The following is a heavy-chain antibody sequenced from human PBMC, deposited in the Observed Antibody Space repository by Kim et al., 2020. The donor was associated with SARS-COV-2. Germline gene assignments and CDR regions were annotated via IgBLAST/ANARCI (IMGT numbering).Heavy chain of an antibody. D-gene: IGHD3-16*02. V-gene: IGHV4-34*01. CDR1: GGSFSGYY. CDR2: IHHSGST. CDR3: AREENDYVWGSYRSTQLDY. Sequence: SETLSLTCAVYGGSFSGYYWSWIRQPPGKGLEWIGEIHHSGSTNSNPSLKSRVTISVDTSKNQFSLKLSSVTAADTAVYYCAREENDYVWGSYRSTQLDYWGQGTLVTVSS. J-gene: IGHJ4*02.